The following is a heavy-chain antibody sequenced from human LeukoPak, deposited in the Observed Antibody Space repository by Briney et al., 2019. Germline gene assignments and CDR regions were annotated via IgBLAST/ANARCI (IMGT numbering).Heavy chain of an antibody. Sequence: PGRSLRLSSAAAGFTFSTYAMHWVRQAPGKGLEWVAFIWPDGSKKYYADSVKGRFAISRENSKNTVYLQMNDLRPEDTALYFCAKISSSAESNFDYWGQGTLLTVSS. J-gene: IGHJ4*02. V-gene: IGHV3-33*06. CDR1: GFTFSTYA. D-gene: IGHD6-25*01. CDR3: AKISSSAESNFDY. CDR2: IWPDGSKK.